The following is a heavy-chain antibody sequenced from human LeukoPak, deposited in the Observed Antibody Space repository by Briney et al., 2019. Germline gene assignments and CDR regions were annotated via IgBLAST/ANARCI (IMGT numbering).Heavy chain of an antibody. J-gene: IGHJ4*02. CDR2: INHSGST. D-gene: IGHD2-2*01. CDR1: GGSFSGYY. V-gene: IGHV4-34*01. CDR3: ARGGDIVVVPAALFDY. Sequence: SETLSLTCAVYGGSFSGYYWSWIRQPPGKGLEWIGEINHSGSTNYNPSLKSRVTIPVDTSKNQFSLKLSSVTAADTAVYYCARGGDIVVVPAALFDYWGQGTLVTVSS.